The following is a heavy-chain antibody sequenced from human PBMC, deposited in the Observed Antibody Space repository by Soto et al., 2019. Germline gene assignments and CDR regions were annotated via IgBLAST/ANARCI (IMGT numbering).Heavy chain of an antibody. CDR3: ARVRAYYDILTGYLPSDAFDI. CDR2: ISGNGAST. CDR1: GFTFSSYA. D-gene: IGHD3-9*01. V-gene: IGHV3-23*01. Sequence: SGGSLRLSCAASGFTFSSYAMTWVRQAPGKGLEWVSGISGNGASTYYADSVKGRFTISRDNSKNTLYLQMNSLRAEDTAVYYCARVRAYYDILTGYLPSDAFDIWGQGTMVTVSS. J-gene: IGHJ3*02.